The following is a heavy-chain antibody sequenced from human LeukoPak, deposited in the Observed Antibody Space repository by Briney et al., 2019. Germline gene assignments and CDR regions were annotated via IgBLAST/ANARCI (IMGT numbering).Heavy chain of an antibody. CDR3: ATAAMVRGVILGNWFDP. D-gene: IGHD3-10*01. CDR1: GYTLTELS. Sequence: GAPVKVSCKVSGYTLTELSMHWVRQAPGKGLEWMGGFDPEDGETIYAQKFQGRVTMTEDTSTDTAYMELSSLRSEDTAVYYCATAAMVRGVILGNWFDPWGQGTLVTVSS. V-gene: IGHV1-24*01. J-gene: IGHJ5*02. CDR2: FDPEDGET.